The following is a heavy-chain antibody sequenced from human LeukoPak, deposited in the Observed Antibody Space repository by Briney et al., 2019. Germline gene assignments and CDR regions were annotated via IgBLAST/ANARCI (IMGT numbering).Heavy chain of an antibody. CDR1: GFTFSSYG. J-gene: IGHJ5*02. Sequence: PGRSLRLSCAASGFTFSSYGMHWVRQAPGKGLEWVAVISYDGSNKYSADSVKGRFTISRDNSKNTLYLQMNSLRAEDTAVYYCAKVGATTAPSWGQGTLVTVSS. D-gene: IGHD1-26*01. CDR2: ISYDGSNK. CDR3: AKVGATTAPS. V-gene: IGHV3-30*18.